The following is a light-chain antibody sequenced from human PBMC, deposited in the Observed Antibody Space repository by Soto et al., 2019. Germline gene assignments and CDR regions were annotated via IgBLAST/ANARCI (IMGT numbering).Light chain of an antibody. CDR2: LEGSGSY. V-gene: IGLV4-60*03. CDR1: SGHSTYI. CDR3: ETWDSHTYV. J-gene: IGLJ1*01. Sequence: QLVLTQSSSASVALGSSVKLICTLSSGHSTYIIAWHQQQPGKAPRYLMKLEGSGSYNKGSGVPDRFSGSSSGTDRYLTIPNLQSEDEADYYCETWDSHTYVFGTGTKVTVL.